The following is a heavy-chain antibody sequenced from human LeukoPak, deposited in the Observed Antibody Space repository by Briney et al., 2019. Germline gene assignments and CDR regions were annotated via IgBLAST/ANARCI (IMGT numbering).Heavy chain of an antibody. Sequence: GGSLRLSCAASGFTFSSYAAHWVRQAPGKGLEWVAVISYDGSNKYYADSVKGRFTISRDNSKNTLYLQMNSLRAEDTAVYYCARDYYDFWSGYYSYYYYGMDVWGQGTTVTVSS. J-gene: IGHJ6*02. CDR2: ISYDGSNK. D-gene: IGHD3-3*01. CDR3: ARDYYDFWSGYYSYYYYGMDV. V-gene: IGHV3-30-3*01. CDR1: GFTFSSYA.